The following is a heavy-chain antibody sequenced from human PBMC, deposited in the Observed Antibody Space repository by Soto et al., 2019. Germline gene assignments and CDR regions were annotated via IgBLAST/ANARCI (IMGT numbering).Heavy chain of an antibody. CDR2: IVVGSGNT. CDR1: GFTFTSSA. Sequence: QMQLVQSGPEVKKPGTSVKVSCKASGFTFTSSAMQWVRQARGQRLEWIGWIVVGSGNTNYAQKFQERVTITRDMXTXXDYMELSSLRSEDTAVYYCAASTVTRYYYYYGMDVWGQGTTVTVSS. CDR3: AASTVTRYYYYYGMDV. J-gene: IGHJ6*02. D-gene: IGHD4-17*01. V-gene: IGHV1-58*02.